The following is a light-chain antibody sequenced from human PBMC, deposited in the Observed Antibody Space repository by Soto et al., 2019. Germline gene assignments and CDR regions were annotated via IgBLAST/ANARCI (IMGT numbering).Light chain of an antibody. J-gene: IGLJ2*01. CDR1: SSDVGGYNY. CDR3: SSCTSSSTLL. CDR2: DVS. Sequence: QSALTQPASVSGSPGQSITISCTGTSSDVGGYNYVSWYQQHPGKAPKLMIYDVSSRPSGVSNRFSGSKSGNTASLTISGLQAEDEADYYCSSCTSSSTLLFGGGTKLTGL. V-gene: IGLV2-14*01.